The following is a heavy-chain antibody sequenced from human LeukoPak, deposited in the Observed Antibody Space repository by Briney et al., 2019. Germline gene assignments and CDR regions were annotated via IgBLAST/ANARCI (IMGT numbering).Heavy chain of an antibody. CDR3: ARDPDDFGDDY. V-gene: IGHV3-9*01. J-gene: IGHJ4*02. D-gene: IGHD4-17*01. Sequence: PGGSLRLSCAASGFTFDDYAMHWVRQAPGKGLEWVSGISWNSGSIGYADSVKGRFTISRDNAKNSLYLQMNSLRSEDTAVYYCARDPDDFGDDYWGQGTLVTVSS. CDR1: GFTFDDYA. CDR2: ISWNSGSI.